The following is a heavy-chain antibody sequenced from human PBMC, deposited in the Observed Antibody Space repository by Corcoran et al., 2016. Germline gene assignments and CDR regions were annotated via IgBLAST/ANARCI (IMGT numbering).Heavy chain of an antibody. V-gene: IGHV4-34*01. CDR1: GGSFSGSY. J-gene: IGHJ6*02. CDR2: INHSGST. D-gene: IGHD6-13*01. Sequence: QVQLQQGGAGLLKPSETLSLTCAVYGGSFSGSYWSWIRQPPGKGLEWIGEINHSGSTNYNPSLKSRVTISVDTSKNEFTLKLSSVTAADTAVYFGARGIGIAAAGTFYYYGMDVWGQGTTVTVSS. CDR3: ARGIGIAAAGTFYYYGMDV.